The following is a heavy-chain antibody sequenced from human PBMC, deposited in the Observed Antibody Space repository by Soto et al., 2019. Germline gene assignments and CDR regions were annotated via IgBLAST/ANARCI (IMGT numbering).Heavy chain of an antibody. D-gene: IGHD6-13*01. CDR3: ATKSRDSSSWFLLGVFDP. Sequence: SVKVSCKASGGTFSSYAISWVRQAPGQGLEWMGGIIPIFGTANYAQKFQGRVTITADESTSTAYMELSSLRSEDTAVYYCATKSRDSSSWFLLGVFDPWGQGTLVTVSS. J-gene: IGHJ5*02. CDR1: GGTFSSYA. V-gene: IGHV1-69*13. CDR2: IIPIFGTA.